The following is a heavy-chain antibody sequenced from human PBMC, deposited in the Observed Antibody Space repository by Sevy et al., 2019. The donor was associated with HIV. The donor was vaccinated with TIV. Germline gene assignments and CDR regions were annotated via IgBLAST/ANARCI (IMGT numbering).Heavy chain of an antibody. V-gene: IGHV4-61*08. D-gene: IGHD6-13*01. CDR2: VSYIGST. Sequence: SETLSLTCAVSGGSVSSGDYYWSWIRHPPGKGLDWIGYVSYIGSTNYSPSLKSRLTISVDTSRNQFSLKLNSMTAADTAVYYCARDRIAAAGGHFDYWGQGILVTVSS. CDR3: ARDRIAAAGGHFDY. CDR1: GGSVSSGDYY. J-gene: IGHJ4*02.